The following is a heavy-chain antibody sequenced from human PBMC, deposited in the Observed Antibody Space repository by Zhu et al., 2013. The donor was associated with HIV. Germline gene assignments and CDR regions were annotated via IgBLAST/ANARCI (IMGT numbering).Heavy chain of an antibody. V-gene: IGHV1-18*04. CDR3: GRRQYRGTSSGGWFDP. CDR1: GYPFLNHD. CDR2: INVHDDTT. Sequence: QVQLVQSGSEVKKPGASVKVSCKASGYPFLNHDVTWVRWSPGQGLEWMAWINVHDDTTKFAERFQGRISLTADTSIATVYLELRSLTSDDTGIYFCGRRQYRGTSSGGWFDPWGQGSLIIVSS. J-gene: IGHJ5*02. D-gene: IGHD5-12*01.